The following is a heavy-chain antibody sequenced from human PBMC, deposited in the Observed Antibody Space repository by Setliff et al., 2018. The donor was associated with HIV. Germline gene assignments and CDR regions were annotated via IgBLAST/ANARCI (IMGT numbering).Heavy chain of an antibody. J-gene: IGHJ4*02. V-gene: IGHV4-4*02. CDR3: ARVARGGHSSRWYYFDY. D-gene: IGHD6-13*01. CDR2: IYHSGST. CDR1: GGSISSNNW. Sequence: LRRPLSLTCAVSGGSISSNNWWSWVRQPPGKGLEWIGEIYHSGSTNYNPSLKSRVTISVDTSKNQFSLKLNSVTAADTAVYYCARVARGGHSSRWYYFDYWGQGTLVTVSS.